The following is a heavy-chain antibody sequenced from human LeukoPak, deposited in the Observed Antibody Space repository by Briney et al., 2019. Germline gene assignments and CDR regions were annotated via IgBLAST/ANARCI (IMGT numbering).Heavy chain of an antibody. CDR3: ARLNKYYDYLWGSYRPNWFDP. CDR1: GGSISTDY. CDR2: INNIGGT. V-gene: IGHV4-59*08. J-gene: IGHJ5*02. D-gene: IGHD3-16*02. Sequence: SETLSLTCTVSGGSISTDYWSWIRQPPGKGLEWIGYINNIGGTNYNPSLKSRVTISVDTSKNQFSLSLSSVTAADTAVYYCARLNKYYDYLWGSYRPNWFDPWGQGTLVTVSS.